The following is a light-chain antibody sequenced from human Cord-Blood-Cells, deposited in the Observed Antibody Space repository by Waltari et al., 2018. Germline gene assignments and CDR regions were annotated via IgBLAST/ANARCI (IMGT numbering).Light chain of an antibody. CDR3: QQYGSSPPYT. Sequence: EIVLTQSPGTLSLSPGERATLSCRASQSVSSSYLAWSQQKPGQAPRLIIYGASSRATDIPDRFSGSGSGADVTITISRLEPEDFAVYYCQQYGSSPPYTFGQGTKLEIK. V-gene: IGKV3-20*01. CDR2: GAS. J-gene: IGKJ2*01. CDR1: QSVSSSY.